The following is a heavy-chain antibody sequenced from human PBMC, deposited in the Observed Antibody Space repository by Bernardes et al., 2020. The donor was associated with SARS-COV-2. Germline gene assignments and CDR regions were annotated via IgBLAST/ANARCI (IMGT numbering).Heavy chain of an antibody. D-gene: IGHD2-15*01. CDR2: ISGVGGNI. Sequence: GGSLRLSCAASGFTFSSNVMTWVRQAPGKGLEWVSSISGVGGNIHYADSVKGRFTISRDNSKNTLYLQMNSLKVEDTAVYYCAKIGGAYSWYFDLWGRGTLVTVSS. CDR1: GFTFSSNV. J-gene: IGHJ2*01. V-gene: IGHV3-23*01. CDR3: AKIGGAYSWYFDL.